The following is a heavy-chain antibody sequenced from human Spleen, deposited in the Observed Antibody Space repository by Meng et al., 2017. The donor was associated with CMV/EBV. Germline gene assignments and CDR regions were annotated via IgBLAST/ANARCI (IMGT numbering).Heavy chain of an antibody. V-gene: IGHV1-2*02. J-gene: IGHJ4*02. D-gene: IGHD2-2*01. CDR1: YTFTDYY. Sequence: YTFTDYYIHWVRQAPGQALEWMGWINPDSGGTIYAQKFQGRVTMTGDTSIYTAYMELSRLRSDDTAMYYCARGSGYCSSSSCSLFAYWGQGALVTVSS. CDR3: ARGSGYCSSSSCSLFAY. CDR2: INPDSGGT.